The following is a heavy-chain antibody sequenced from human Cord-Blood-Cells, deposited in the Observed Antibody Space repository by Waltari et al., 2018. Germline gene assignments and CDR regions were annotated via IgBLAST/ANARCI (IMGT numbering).Heavy chain of an antibody. CDR1: GGSISSSSYY. J-gene: IGHJ3*02. CDR3: ARQVLGISGIGVAFDI. D-gene: IGHD7-27*01. V-gene: IGHV4-39*01. CDR2: IYYSGST. Sequence: QLQLQESGPGLVKPSATLSLTCTVSGGSISSSSYYWGWLRQPPGKGLEWIGSIYYSGSTYYNPSLKSRVTISVDTSKNQFSLKLSSVTAADTAVYYCARQVLGISGIGVAFDIWGQGTMVTVSS.